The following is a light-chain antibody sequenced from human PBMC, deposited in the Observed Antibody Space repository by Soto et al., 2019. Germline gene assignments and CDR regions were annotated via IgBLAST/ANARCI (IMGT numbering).Light chain of an antibody. J-gene: IGKJ1*01. CDR3: QQYYSYPRT. CDR2: AAS. Sequence: TQSPSSLSSSVGDRVTITCLASQGISSYLAWYKQKPGKAPKLLSYAASTLQSGVPSRFSGSGSGTDFTLTISCLKSEDFATYYCQQYYSYPRTFGQGTKVDIK. V-gene: IGKV1-8*01. CDR1: QGISSY.